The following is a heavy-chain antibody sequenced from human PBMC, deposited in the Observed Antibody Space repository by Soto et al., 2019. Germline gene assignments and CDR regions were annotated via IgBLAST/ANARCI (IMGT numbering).Heavy chain of an antibody. Sequence: SETLSLTCTVSGGSISSGNSYWSWIRQHPGKGLEWIGYIYYSGSTYYNPSLKSRVTISVDTSKNQFSLKLSSVTAADTAVYYCARTSYDSSGTAADPWGQGTLVTVSS. V-gene: IGHV4-31*03. J-gene: IGHJ5*02. CDR1: GGSISSGNSY. CDR3: ARTSYDSSGTAADP. D-gene: IGHD3-22*01. CDR2: IYYSGST.